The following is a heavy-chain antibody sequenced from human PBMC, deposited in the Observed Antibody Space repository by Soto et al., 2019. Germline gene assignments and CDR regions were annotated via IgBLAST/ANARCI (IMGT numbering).Heavy chain of an antibody. CDR1: GCTFSSYA. CDR3: ARVVSGSFDY. J-gene: IGHJ4*02. V-gene: IGHV1-69*13. Sequence: SVKVSCKASGCTFSSYAIRWVRQAPGQGLEWMGGIIPIIGTANYAQKLQGRVTITADESTSTAYMELSSLRSEDTAVYYCARVVSGSFDYWGQGTLVTVSS. CDR2: IIPIIGTA. D-gene: IGHD6-19*01.